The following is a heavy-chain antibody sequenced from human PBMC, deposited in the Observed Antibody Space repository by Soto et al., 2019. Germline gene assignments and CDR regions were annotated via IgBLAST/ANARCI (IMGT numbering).Heavy chain of an antibody. Sequence: EVQLLESGGGLVQPGGSLRLSCAASGFTFSSYAMSWVRQAPGKGLEWVSAISGSGGSTYYADSVKGLFTISRDNSKNTLYLQMNSLRAEDTAVYYCAKDPNYYDFWSVYHRHYGMDVWGQGTTVTVSS. CDR3: AKDPNYYDFWSVYHRHYGMDV. CDR1: GFTFSSYA. V-gene: IGHV3-23*01. CDR2: ISGSGGST. J-gene: IGHJ6*02. D-gene: IGHD3-3*01.